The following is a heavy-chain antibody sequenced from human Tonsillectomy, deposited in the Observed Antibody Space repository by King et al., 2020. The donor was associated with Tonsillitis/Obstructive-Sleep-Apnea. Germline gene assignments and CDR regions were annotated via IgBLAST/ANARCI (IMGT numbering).Heavy chain of an antibody. CDR3: TTDGKIVGANGFGY. CDR1: GFTFSNAW. Sequence: VQLVESGGGLVKPGGSLRLSCAASGFTFSNAWMNWVRQTPGKGLEWVGRIKRKTDGGTTDYAAPVKGRFTISRDASKNTLYQQMNSLKTRDTAVYYCTTDGKIVGANGFGYWGQGTLVTVSS. J-gene: IGHJ4*02. CDR2: IKRKTDGGTT. V-gene: IGHV3-15*07. D-gene: IGHD1-26*01.